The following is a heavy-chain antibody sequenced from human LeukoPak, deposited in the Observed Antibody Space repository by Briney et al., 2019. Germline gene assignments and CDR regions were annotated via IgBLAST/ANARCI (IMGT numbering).Heavy chain of an antibody. J-gene: IGHJ4*02. Sequence: GGSLRLSCAASGFTFSSYGMHWVRQAPGKGLEWVAFIRYDGSNKYYADSVKGRFTISRDNSKNTLYLHVNSLRAEDTAVYYCARDIAVAETPKFDYWGQGTLVTVSS. D-gene: IGHD6-19*01. V-gene: IGHV3-30*02. CDR2: IRYDGSNK. CDR1: GFTFSSYG. CDR3: ARDIAVAETPKFDY.